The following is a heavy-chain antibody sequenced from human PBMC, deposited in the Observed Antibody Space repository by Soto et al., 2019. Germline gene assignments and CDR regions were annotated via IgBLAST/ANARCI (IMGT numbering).Heavy chain of an antibody. V-gene: IGHV1-2*02. D-gene: IGHD6-13*01. CDR1: GYTFTGYY. CDR2: INPNSGGT. CDR3: ARVKLPGIAAALFDY. J-gene: IGHJ4*02. Sequence: QVQLVQSGAEVKKPGASVKVSCKASGYTFTGYYIHWVRQAPGQGLEWMGWINPNSGGTNSAQKFKRRVTMTRDTSITTAYMELSRLRSDDTAVYYCARVKLPGIAAALFDYWGQGTLVTVSS.